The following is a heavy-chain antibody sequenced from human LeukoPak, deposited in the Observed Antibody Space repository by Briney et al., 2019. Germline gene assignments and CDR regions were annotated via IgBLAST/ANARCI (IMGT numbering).Heavy chain of an antibody. V-gene: IGHV4-59*08. CDR3: ARRARWAQDFDY. D-gene: IGHD5-24*01. Sequence: SETLSLTCTVSGGSVSGYYWSWIRQPPGKGLEWIAYIYYSGSTNYNPSLKSRVTISVDTSKNQFSLRLSSVTAADAAVYYCARRARWAQDFDYWGQGTLVTVSS. CDR1: GGSVSGYY. CDR2: IYYSGST. J-gene: IGHJ4*02.